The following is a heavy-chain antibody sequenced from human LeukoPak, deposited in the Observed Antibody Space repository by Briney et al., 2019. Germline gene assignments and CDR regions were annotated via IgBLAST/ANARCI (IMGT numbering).Heavy chain of an antibody. Sequence: PGGSLRLSCAASGLTFSSYGMHWVRQAPGKGLEWVAVIWYDGSNKYYADSVKGRFTISRDNAKNSLYLQMNSLRVDDTAVYYCATADRGAFDIWGQGTMVIVSS. CDR3: ATADRGAFDI. CDR2: IWYDGSNK. J-gene: IGHJ3*02. CDR1: GLTFSSYG. V-gene: IGHV3-33*01.